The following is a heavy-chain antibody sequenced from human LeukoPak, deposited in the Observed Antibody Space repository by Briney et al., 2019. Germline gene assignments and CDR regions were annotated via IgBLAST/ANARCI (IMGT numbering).Heavy chain of an antibody. V-gene: IGHV3-23*01. CDR3: ASTFDYYDSSGYYYYFDY. J-gene: IGHJ4*02. D-gene: IGHD3-22*01. CDR2: ITSAVRA. Sequence: GGSLRLSCAASGFIFSNYAMSWVRQTPGKGLEWVSSITSAVRANYADPVKGRFTISRDNANNSLYLQMNSLRAEDTAVYYCASTFDYYDSSGYYYYFDYWGQGTLVTVSS. CDR1: GFIFSNYA.